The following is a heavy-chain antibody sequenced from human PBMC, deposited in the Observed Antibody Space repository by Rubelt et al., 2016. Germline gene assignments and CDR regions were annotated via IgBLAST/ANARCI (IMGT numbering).Heavy chain of an antibody. V-gene: IGHV4-59*01. CDR3: ARLPYSYGFSSAFDI. CDR2: IYYSGST. Sequence: QVQLQESGPGLVKPSETLSLTCTVSGGSISSYYWSWIRQPPGKGLEWIGYIYYSGSTNYNPSLKSRVTISVDTSKNQFSLKLSSVTAADTAVYYCARLPYSYGFSSAFDIWGQGTMVTVSS. D-gene: IGHD5-18*01. J-gene: IGHJ3*02. CDR1: GGSISSYY.